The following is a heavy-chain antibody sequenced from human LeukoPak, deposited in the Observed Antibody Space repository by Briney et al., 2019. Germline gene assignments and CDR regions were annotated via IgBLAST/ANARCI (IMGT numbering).Heavy chain of an antibody. CDR2: IHPGDSDT. Sequence: GEFLKISCKASGYSFTNYWIGWVRQMPGKGLEWMGVIHPGDSDTKYSPSSEGQVTISADRSINTAYLQWSSLKASDTAKYFCARQYSGSYYRPYYFDSWGQGTLVTVSS. CDR3: ARQYSGSYYRPYYFDS. D-gene: IGHD1-26*01. V-gene: IGHV5-51*01. J-gene: IGHJ4*02. CDR1: GYSFTNYW.